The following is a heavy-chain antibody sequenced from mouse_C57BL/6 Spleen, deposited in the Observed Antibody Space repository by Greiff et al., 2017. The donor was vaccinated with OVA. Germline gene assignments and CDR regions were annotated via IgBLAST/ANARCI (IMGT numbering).Heavy chain of an antibody. CDR2: IWGDGST. D-gene: IGHD2-5*01. CDR3: AKQNSNYVRWYFDV. CDR1: GFSLTSYG. V-gene: IGHV2-3*01. J-gene: IGHJ1*03. Sequence: VKVEESGPGLVAPSQSLSITCTVSGFSLTSYGVSWVRQPPGKGLEWLGVIWGDGSTNYHSALISRLSISKDNSKSQVFLKLNSLQTDDTATYYCAKQNSNYVRWYFDVWGTGTTVTVSS.